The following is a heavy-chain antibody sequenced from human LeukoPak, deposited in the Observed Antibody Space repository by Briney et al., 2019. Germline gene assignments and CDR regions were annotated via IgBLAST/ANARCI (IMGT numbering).Heavy chain of an antibody. D-gene: IGHD2-21*01. CDR2: IIPIFGTA. CDR3: ARDPPSGPHIKDAFDI. J-gene: IGHJ3*02. Sequence: SVKVSCKASGGTFSSYAISWVRQAPGQGLEWMGGIIPIFGTANYAQKFQGRVTITADESTSTAYMELSSLRSEDTAVYYCARDPPSGPHIKDAFDIWGQGTMVTVSS. CDR1: GGTFSSYA. V-gene: IGHV1-69*13.